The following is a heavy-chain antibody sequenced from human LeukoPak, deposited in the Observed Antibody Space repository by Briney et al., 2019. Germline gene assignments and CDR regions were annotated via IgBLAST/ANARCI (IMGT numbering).Heavy chain of an antibody. D-gene: IGHD3-10*01. CDR2: INHSGST. J-gene: IGHJ5*02. V-gene: IGHV4-34*01. CDR3: ARFYGRRAPLDP. CDR1: GGSFSGYY. Sequence: PSETLSLTCAVYGGSFSGYYWSWIRQPPGKGLEWIGEINHSGSTNYNPSLKSRVTISVGTSKNQFSLKLSSVTAADTAVYYCARFYGRRAPLDPWGQGTLVTVSS.